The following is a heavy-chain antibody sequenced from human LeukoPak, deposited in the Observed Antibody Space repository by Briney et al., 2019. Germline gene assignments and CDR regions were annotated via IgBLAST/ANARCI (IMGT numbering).Heavy chain of an antibody. CDR1: EFTFSAYG. CDR2: IRYDGSNK. J-gene: IGHJ4*02. V-gene: IGHV3-30*02. Sequence: GGSLRLSCAASEFTFSAYGMHWVRQAPGKGLDWVAFIRYDGSNKYYADSVKGRFTISKDNSRNTLYLLMNSLRPEDTAIYYCAKTWEPKFGFDYWGQGTLVTVSS. D-gene: IGHD1-26*01. CDR3: AKTWEPKFGFDY.